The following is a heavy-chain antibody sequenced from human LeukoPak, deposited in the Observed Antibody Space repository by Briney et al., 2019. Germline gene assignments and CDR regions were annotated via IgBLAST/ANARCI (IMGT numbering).Heavy chain of an antibody. Sequence: GGSLRLSCAASGFTFTTYRMSWVRQAPGKGLEWVANIKQDGSEKHYVDSVKGRFTISRDNAKNSLYLQMSSLRAEDTAVYYCTRVEETATTAAIIRKYSYYYYYMDVWGKGNTVTVSS. CDR3: TRVEETATTAAIIRKYSYYYYYMDV. CDR1: GFTFTTYR. J-gene: IGHJ6*03. CDR2: IKQDGSEK. V-gene: IGHV3-7*01. D-gene: IGHD4-11*01.